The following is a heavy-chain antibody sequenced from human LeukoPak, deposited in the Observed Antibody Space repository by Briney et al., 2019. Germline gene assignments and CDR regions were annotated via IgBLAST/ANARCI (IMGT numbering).Heavy chain of an antibody. CDR2: IYTSGSS. Sequence: SETLSLTWTVSGGSISSGSDDWYWIRQPAGKGLEWIGHIYTSGSSNYSPSLKSRVTISVDTSKNQFSLKLTSVTAADTAVYYCTKGRGIWGQGTLVTVSS. V-gene: IGHV4-61*09. CDR3: TKGRGI. CDR1: GGSISSGSDD. D-gene: IGHD3-10*01. J-gene: IGHJ4*02.